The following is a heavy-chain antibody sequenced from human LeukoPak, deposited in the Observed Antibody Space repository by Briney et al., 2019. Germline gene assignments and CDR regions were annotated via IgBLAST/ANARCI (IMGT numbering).Heavy chain of an antibody. Sequence: SETLSLTCSVFCGSISSYYWSWIRQPPGKGLEWIGYIYYSGSTNYNPSLKSRVTISVHTSRNQFSLKLSSVTAADTAVYYCARGSDFWSGYDYYYYYMDVWGKGTTVTVS. D-gene: IGHD3-3*01. CDR1: CGSISSYY. CDR3: ARGSDFWSGYDYYYYYMDV. CDR2: IYYSGST. J-gene: IGHJ6*03. V-gene: IGHV4-59*01.